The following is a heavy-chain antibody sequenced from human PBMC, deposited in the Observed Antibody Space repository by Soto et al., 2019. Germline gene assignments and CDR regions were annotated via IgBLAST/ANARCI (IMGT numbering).Heavy chain of an antibody. CDR1: GASISSGYYY. V-gene: IGHV4-30-4*01. J-gene: IGHJ4*02. D-gene: IGHD2-15*01. CDR2: IFYSGST. CDR3: GSVARDYVDF. Sequence: QVQLQESGPGLVKPSQTLSLTCTVSGASISSGYYYWTWIRQPPGKGLEWIASIFYSGSTYYNPARASRITIAVNTSMNQLSLKVDSVTAADTAVYFCGSVARDYVDFWGQGTLVTVSS.